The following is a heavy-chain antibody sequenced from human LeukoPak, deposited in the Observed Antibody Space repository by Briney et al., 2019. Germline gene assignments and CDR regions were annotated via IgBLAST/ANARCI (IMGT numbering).Heavy chain of an antibody. Sequence: SETLSLTCTVSGGSISSGSYYWNWIRQHPGKGLEWIGYIYYSGSTYYNPSLKSRVTISVDTSKNQFSLKLSSVTAADTAVYYCARDWGPKPLDYWGQGTLVTVSS. CDR1: GGSISSGSYY. D-gene: IGHD3-16*01. CDR2: IYYSGST. V-gene: IGHV4-31*03. J-gene: IGHJ4*02. CDR3: ARDWGPKPLDY.